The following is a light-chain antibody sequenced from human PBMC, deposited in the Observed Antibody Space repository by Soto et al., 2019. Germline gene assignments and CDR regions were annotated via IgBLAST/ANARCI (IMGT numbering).Light chain of an antibody. CDR2: DVS. CDR1: QNIGRW. V-gene: IGKV1-5*01. CDR3: QQFTSYSSLT. Sequence: DIQMTQSPSALSASVGDRVTITGRASQNIGRWLAWYQQKPGKAPKLLIYDVSSLESGVPSRISGSGSGTEFTLTISSLQPDDFATYYCQQFTSYSSLTFGPGTRVDIK. J-gene: IGKJ3*01.